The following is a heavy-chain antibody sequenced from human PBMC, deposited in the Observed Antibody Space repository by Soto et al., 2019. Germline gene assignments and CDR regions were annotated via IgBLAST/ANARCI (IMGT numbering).Heavy chain of an antibody. V-gene: IGHV1-18*04. J-gene: IGHJ4*02. Sequence: QVQLVQSGAAVKKPGASVKVSCKASGYTFTSYGISWVRQAPGQGRSWMGWISAYNGNTNYAQKLQGRVIMTTDKSKSTAYMELRSLRSDDTVVYYCASGLGSALRYFDYWGQGTLVTVSS. D-gene: IGHD5-12*01. CDR1: GYTFTSYG. CDR3: ASGLGSALRYFDY. CDR2: ISAYNGNT.